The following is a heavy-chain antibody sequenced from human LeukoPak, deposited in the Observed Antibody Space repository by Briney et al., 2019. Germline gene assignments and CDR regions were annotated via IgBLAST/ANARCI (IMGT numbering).Heavy chain of an antibody. CDR3: GRIAINANNGMDV. CDR2: SSNKASSYTT. D-gene: IGHD1/OR15-1a*01. CDR1: GCKFSDDD. J-gene: IGHJ6*02. Sequence: PWGSLTLSCAVSGCKFSDDDIDWSRQAPAKGKGLVGRSSNKASSYTTESAASVAGRFTISRDVSESSLYLQMNSLRTEDTAVYYCGRIAINANNGMDVWGQGTTVTVSS. V-gene: IGHV3-72*01.